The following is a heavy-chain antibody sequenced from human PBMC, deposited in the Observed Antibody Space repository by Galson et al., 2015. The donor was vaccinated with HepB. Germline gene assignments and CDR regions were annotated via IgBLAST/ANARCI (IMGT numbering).Heavy chain of an antibody. Sequence: QSGAEVKKPGESLKISCKGSGYSFTSYWIGWVRQMPGKGLEWMGIIYPGDSNTRYSPSFQGQVTISADRSTTTAYLQWSSLKASDTAMYYCARLADYDRSEKALDTWGQGTMVTVSS. CDR1: GYSFTSYW. J-gene: IGHJ3*02. V-gene: IGHV5-51*03. D-gene: IGHD3-22*01. CDR3: ARLADYDRSEKALDT. CDR2: IYPGDSNT.